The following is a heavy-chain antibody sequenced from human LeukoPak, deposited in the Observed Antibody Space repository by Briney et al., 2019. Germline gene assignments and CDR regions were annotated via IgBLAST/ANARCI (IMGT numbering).Heavy chain of an antibody. V-gene: IGHV4-59*01. D-gene: IGHD6-13*01. J-gene: IGHJ6*03. CDR2: IYYSGST. CDR1: GGSISSYY. CDR3: ARDSGYSSSWYAKWAYYYMDV. Sequence: SETLSLTCTVSGGSISSYYWSWIRQPPGKGLEWIGYIYYSGSTNYNPSLKSRVTISVDTSKNQFSLKLSSVTAADTAVYYCARDSGYSSSWYAKWAYYYMDVWGKGTTVTVSS.